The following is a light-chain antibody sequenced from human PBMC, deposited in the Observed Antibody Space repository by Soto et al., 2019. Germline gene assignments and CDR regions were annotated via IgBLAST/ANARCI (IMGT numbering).Light chain of an antibody. CDR1: QSFSSD. Sequence: EIVMAQSPATLAASPGERATLSCRASQSFSSDLAWYQQKPGQAPRLLIYDASNRATGIPARFSGSGSGTDFTLTINSLEPEDFAVYYCQQRSNWPSITFGQGTRLEI. V-gene: IGKV3-11*01. CDR2: DAS. J-gene: IGKJ5*01. CDR3: QQRSNWPSIT.